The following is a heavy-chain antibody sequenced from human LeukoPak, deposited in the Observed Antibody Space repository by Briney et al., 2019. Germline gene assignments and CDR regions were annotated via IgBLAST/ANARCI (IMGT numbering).Heavy chain of an antibody. CDR2: ISSSGSTI. V-gene: IGHV3-48*03. Sequence: PGGSLRLSCAASGFTFSSYEMNWVRQAPGKGLEWVSYISSSGSTIYYADSVKGRSTISRDDAKNSLYLQMNSLRAEDTAVYYCARSWAMVTYFDYWGQGTLVTVSS. CDR3: ARSWAMVTYFDY. D-gene: IGHD5-18*01. J-gene: IGHJ4*02. CDR1: GFTFSSYE.